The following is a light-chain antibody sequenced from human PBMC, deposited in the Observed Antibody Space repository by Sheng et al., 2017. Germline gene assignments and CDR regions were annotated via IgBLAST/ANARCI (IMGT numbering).Light chain of an antibody. CDR2: QDN. CDR1: KLGDKY. Sequence: SYELTQPPSVSVSPGQTVSITCSGHKLGDKYVCWYQQKTGQSPVLVIYQDNKRPSGIPDRFSASKSGTSATLGISGLQTGDEADYFCGTWDTGFYVFGPGTKVIVL. J-gene: IGLJ1*01. V-gene: IGLV3-1*01. CDR3: GTWDTGFYV.